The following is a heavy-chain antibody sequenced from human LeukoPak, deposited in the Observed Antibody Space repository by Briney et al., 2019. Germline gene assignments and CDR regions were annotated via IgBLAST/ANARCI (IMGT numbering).Heavy chain of an antibody. J-gene: IGHJ4*02. CDR2: IYPGDSDI. CDR1: GYTFTNYW. D-gene: IGHD2-15*01. CDR3: ARLSCYTFDC. Sequence: PGESLKISCKASGYTFTNYWIGWVRQMPGKGLEWMGIIYPGDSDIRYSPSSQGQVTISADKSISTAYLQWSSLKASDTAMYYCARLSCYTFDCWGQGTLVTVSS. V-gene: IGHV5-51*01.